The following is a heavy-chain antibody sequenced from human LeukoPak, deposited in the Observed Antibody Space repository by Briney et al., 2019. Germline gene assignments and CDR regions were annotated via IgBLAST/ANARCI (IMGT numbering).Heavy chain of an antibody. J-gene: IGHJ4*02. CDR2: ITSNGDNT. Sequence: GGSLRLSRAASGFTFSSYSMHWVRQAPGKGLEYVSAITSNGDNTYYANSLKGRFTISRDNSKSTLSLQVGSLRDEDMAVYYCARGGSSSGLDYWGQGTLVTVSS. D-gene: IGHD6-6*01. CDR1: GFTFSSYS. CDR3: ARGGSSSGLDY. V-gene: IGHV3-64*01.